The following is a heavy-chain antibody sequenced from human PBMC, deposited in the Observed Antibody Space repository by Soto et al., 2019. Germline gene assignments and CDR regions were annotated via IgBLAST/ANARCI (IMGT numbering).Heavy chain of an antibody. D-gene: IGHD5-12*01. CDR3: AVHVDRVAPFDY. V-gene: IGHV1-69*06. J-gene: IGHJ4*02. Sequence: QVQLVQSGAAVKKPGFSVKVSCKASGGTFSSYAISWVRQAPGQGLEWMGGIIPIFGTANYAQKFQGRVTITADKSTSTAYMELSSLRSEDTALYYCAVHVDRVAPFDYWGQVTLVTVAS. CDR1: GGTFSSYA. CDR2: IIPIFGTA.